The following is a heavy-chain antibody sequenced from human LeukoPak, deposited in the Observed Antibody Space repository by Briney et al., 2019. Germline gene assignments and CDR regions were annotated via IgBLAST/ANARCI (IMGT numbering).Heavy chain of an antibody. CDR2: ISYDGSNK. CDR3: ARDLIAVAGPFDY. J-gene: IGHJ4*02. Sequence: GGSLRLSCGASGFSFSTYGMHWVRQAPGKGLEWVAVISYDGSNKYYADSVKGRFTISRDNSKNTLYLQMNSLRAEDTAVYYCARDLIAVAGPFDYWGQGTLVTVSS. D-gene: IGHD6-19*01. V-gene: IGHV3-30*03. CDR1: GFSFSTYG.